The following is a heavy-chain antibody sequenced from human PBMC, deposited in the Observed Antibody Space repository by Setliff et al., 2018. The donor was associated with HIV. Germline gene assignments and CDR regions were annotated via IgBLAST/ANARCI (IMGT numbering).Heavy chain of an antibody. CDR2: IYYSGST. CDR1: GDSINSGNYY. Sequence: KTSETLSLTCTVSGDSINSGNYYWSWIRQHPGKGLEWIGYIYYSGSTYYSPSLKSRVTISEDTSKNQFSLKMRSVTAADTAVYYCARSSSSWSGWFDPWGQGTLVTVSS. J-gene: IGHJ5*02. D-gene: IGHD6-13*01. V-gene: IGHV4-31*03. CDR3: ARSSSSWSGWFDP.